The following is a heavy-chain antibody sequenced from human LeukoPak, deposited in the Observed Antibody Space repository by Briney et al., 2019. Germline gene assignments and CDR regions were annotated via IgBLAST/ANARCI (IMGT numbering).Heavy chain of an antibody. CDR2: IINSGGNT. Sequence: PGGSLRLSCAASGFTFSNYAMSWVRQAPGKGLEWVSAIINSGGNTYYADSVKGRFTISRDNSKNTLYLQMNSLRAEDTAVYYCARAPQYSSGPFDYWGQGTLVTVSS. D-gene: IGHD6-19*01. CDR3: ARAPQYSSGPFDY. CDR1: GFTFSNYA. V-gene: IGHV3-23*01. J-gene: IGHJ4*02.